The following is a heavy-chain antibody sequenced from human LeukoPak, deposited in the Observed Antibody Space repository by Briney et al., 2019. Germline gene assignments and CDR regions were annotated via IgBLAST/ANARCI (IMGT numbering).Heavy chain of an antibody. Sequence: GGPLRLSCVGSGFNFGNYWMTWVRQAPGKGLERVANINRDGSVKNYVDSVKGRFTISRDKAKSSLFLQANSLRAEDTAVYYCARDLSPADSGHYLDAFDIWGQGTMVTVSS. CDR1: GFNFGNYW. CDR2: INRDGSVK. J-gene: IGHJ3*02. D-gene: IGHD3-22*01. V-gene: IGHV3-7*01. CDR3: ARDLSPADSGHYLDAFDI.